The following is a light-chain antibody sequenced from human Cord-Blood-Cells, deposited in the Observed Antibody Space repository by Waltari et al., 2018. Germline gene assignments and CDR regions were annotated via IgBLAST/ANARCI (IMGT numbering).Light chain of an antibody. CDR2: AAS. J-gene: IGKJ4*01. CDR1: KGISNY. V-gene: IGKV1-27*01. Sequence: DIQMTQSPSSLSASVGERVNITCRASKGISNYLAWYQQKPGKVPKLLIYAASPLQSGVPSRFSGSGSGTDFTLTISSLQPEDVATYNCQKYNSAPLTFGGGTKVEIK. CDR3: QKYNSAPLT.